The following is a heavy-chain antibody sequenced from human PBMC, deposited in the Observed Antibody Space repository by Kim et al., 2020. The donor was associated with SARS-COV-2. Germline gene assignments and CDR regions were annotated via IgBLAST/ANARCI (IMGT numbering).Heavy chain of an antibody. J-gene: IGHJ4*02. CDR2: ISHSGST. D-gene: IGHD3-10*01. Sequence: SETLSLTCAVYGGSFSGYCWSWIRQPPGKGLEWIGEISHSGSTNYNPSLKSRVTISVDTSKNQFSLKLSSVTAADTAVYYCARRRGNYYGSGSYYPDFDYWGQGTPVTVSS. CDR1: GGSFSGYC. CDR3: ARRRGNYYGSGSYYPDFDY. V-gene: IGHV4-34*01.